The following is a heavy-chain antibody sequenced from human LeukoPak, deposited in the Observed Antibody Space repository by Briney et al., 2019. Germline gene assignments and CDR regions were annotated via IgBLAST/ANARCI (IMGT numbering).Heavy chain of an antibody. CDR3: ARAAFRGSGNS. Sequence: GGSLRLSCAASGFNVSSNYMSWVRKAPGKGLEWVTVIYSGGSTHYADSVKGRFTISRDNSKNTLYLQMKSLRAEDTAVYYCARAAFRGSGNSWGQGTLVTVSS. D-gene: IGHD3-10*01. J-gene: IGHJ5*02. CDR1: GFNVSSNY. V-gene: IGHV3-53*01. CDR2: IYSGGST.